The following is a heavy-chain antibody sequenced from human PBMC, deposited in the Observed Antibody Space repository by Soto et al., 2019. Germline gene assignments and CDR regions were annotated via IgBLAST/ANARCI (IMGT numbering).Heavy chain of an antibody. CDR3: ARGGRSCSGGSCYIRSFWFDP. J-gene: IGHJ5*02. V-gene: IGHV4-34*01. CDR2: INHSGST. CDR1: GGSFSGYY. D-gene: IGHD2-15*01. Sequence: SETLCLTCAVYGGSFSGYYWSWIRQPPGKGLEWIGEINHSGSTNYNPSLRSRVTISVDTSKNQFSLKLSSVTAADTAVYYCARGGRSCSGGSCYIRSFWFDPWGQGTLVTVSS.